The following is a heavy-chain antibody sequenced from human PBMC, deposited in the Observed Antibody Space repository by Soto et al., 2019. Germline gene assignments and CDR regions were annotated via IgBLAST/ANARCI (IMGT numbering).Heavy chain of an antibody. CDR2: INPNSGGT. D-gene: IGHD2-2*01. CDR1: GYTFTGYY. CDR3: VRDILNTVPASFVFLSLAQDY. J-gene: IGHJ4*02. V-gene: IGHV1-2*02. Sequence: QVQLVQSGAEVKKPGASVKVSCKASGYTFTGYYMHWVRQAPGQGLEWMGWINPNSGGTNYAQKFQGRVTMTRDTSISTAYMERSRLRSDDTAVYYSVRDILNTVPASFVFLSLAQDYCGQGTLVTVSS.